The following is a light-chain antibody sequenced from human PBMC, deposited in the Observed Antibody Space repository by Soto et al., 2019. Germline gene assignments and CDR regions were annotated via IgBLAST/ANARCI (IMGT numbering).Light chain of an antibody. V-gene: IGLV2-14*01. CDR1: SSDVGGYNY. CDR2: DVS. J-gene: IGLJ1*01. Sequence: QSVLTQPASVSGSPGQSITISCTGTSSDVGGYNYVSWYQQHPGKAPKLMIYDVSNRPSGVSNRFSGSKSGNTASLTIFGLQVEDEADYYCSSYTSSSTPYVFGTGTKAPS. CDR3: SSYTSSSTPYV.